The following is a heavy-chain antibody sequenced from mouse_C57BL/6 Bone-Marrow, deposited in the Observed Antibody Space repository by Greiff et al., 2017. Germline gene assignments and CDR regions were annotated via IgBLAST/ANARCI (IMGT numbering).Heavy chain of an antibody. CDR2: FDPNSGGT. D-gene: IGHD1-3*01. CDR1: GYTFTSYW. V-gene: IGHV1-72*01. CDR3: AREVYLGFDY. J-gene: IGHJ2*01. Sequence: VQLQQPGAELVKPGASVKLSCKASGYTFTSYWMHWVKQRSGRGLAWIGRFDPNSGGTKYNEKFKSKATLTVDKPTRTAYMQLSSLTSEDAAVYDCAREVYLGFDYGGQGTTLTVS.